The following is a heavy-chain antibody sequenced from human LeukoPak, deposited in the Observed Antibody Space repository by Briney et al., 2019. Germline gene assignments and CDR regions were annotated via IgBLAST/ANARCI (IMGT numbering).Heavy chain of an antibody. CDR2: IYSGGST. Sequence: GGSLRLSCAASGFTVSSNYMSWVRQAPGNGLEWVSVIYSGGSTYDADSVKGRFTISRDNSKDSLYLQMNSLRADDTAVYYCARDSNDHTWGTYPYFFDFWGQGTLVTVSS. CDR1: GFTVSSNY. CDR3: ARDSNDHTWGTYPYFFDF. J-gene: IGHJ4*02. V-gene: IGHV3-66*01. D-gene: IGHD3-16*01.